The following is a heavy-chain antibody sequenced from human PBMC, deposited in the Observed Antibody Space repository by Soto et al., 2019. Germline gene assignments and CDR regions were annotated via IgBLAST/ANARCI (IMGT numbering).Heavy chain of an antibody. CDR3: AHISAKPTFDY. CDR2: IYWDDDK. J-gene: IGHJ4*02. Sequence: QITLKESGPTLVKPTQTLTLTCTFSGFSLSTSGVGVGWIRQPPGKALEWLAVIYWDDDKRYSPSLKSRLTSTKDTSKNQVVLIMTNMDPVDTATYYCAHISAKPTFDYWGQGTLVTVSS. V-gene: IGHV2-5*02. CDR1: GFSLSTSGVG.